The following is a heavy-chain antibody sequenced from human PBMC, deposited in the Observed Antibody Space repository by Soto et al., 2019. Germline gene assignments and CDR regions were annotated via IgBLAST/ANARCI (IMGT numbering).Heavy chain of an antibody. D-gene: IGHD5-18*01. V-gene: IGHV1-3*01. CDR1: GYTFTSYA. Sequence: QVQLVQSGAEVKKPGASVKVSCKASGYTFTSYAMHWVRQAPGQRLEWMGWINAGNGNTKYSQKFQGRVTITRDTSASTAYMELSSLRSDDTAVYYCARPPVDTAMAYGMDVWGQGTTVTVSS. J-gene: IGHJ6*02. CDR3: ARPPVDTAMAYGMDV. CDR2: INAGNGNT.